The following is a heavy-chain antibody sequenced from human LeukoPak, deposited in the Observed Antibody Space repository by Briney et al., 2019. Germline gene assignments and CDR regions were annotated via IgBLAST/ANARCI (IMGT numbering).Heavy chain of an antibody. CDR1: GYIFTSYY. J-gene: IGHJ4*02. Sequence: ASVKVSCKTSGYIFTSYYMHWVRQAPGQGLEWMGIINPSGGTTRYAQNFQGRVIMTRDMSTTTAYMELSSLRSEDTAVYYCARYYSGWYYFDYWGQGTLVTVSS. CDR2: INPSGGTT. V-gene: IGHV1-46*01. D-gene: IGHD6-19*01. CDR3: ARYYSGWYYFDY.